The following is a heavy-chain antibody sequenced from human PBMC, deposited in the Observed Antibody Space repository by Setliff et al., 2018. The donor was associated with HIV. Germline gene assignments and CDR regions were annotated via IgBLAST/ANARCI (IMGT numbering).Heavy chain of an antibody. CDR3: ARDGDYYDSSAYGY. CDR2: IWHNGNRH. CDR1: GFTFSNYA. V-gene: IGHV3-33*01. Sequence: GGSLRLSCAASGFTFSNYAMHWVRQVPGRGPEWVASIWHNGNRHYGADSVRDRFSIYRDNSKNTLYLQMNSLRAEDTAVYYCARDGDYYDSSAYGYWGQGTLVTVSS. D-gene: IGHD3-22*01. J-gene: IGHJ4*02.